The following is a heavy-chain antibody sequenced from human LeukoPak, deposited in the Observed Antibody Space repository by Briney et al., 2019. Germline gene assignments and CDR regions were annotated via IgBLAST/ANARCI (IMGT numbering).Heavy chain of an antibody. Sequence: SSETLSLTCTVSGGSFSSGSYCWSWIRQPPGKGLEWIGYIYYSGSTNYNPSLKSRVTISVDTSKNQFSLKLSSVTAADTAVYYCARETLWFGELPDAFDIWGQGTMVTVSS. V-gene: IGHV4-61*01. D-gene: IGHD3-10*01. CDR3: ARETLWFGELPDAFDI. J-gene: IGHJ3*02. CDR1: GGSFSSGSYC. CDR2: IYYSGST.